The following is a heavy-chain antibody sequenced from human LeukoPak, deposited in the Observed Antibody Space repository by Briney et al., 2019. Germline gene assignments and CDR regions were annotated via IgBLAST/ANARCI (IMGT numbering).Heavy chain of an antibody. CDR2: ISGSGAGT. V-gene: IGHV3-23*01. CDR1: GFTFSSNA. J-gene: IGHJ6*03. Sequence: PGGSLRLSCAASGFTFSSNAVSWVRQAPGKELEWFSAISGSGAGTYYADSVKGRFTISRDNSENTLYLQMNSLRGEDTAVYYCATYYYDSSGYYPYYYYYMDVWGKGTTVIVSS. CDR3: ATYYYDSSGYYPYYYYYMDV. D-gene: IGHD3-22*01.